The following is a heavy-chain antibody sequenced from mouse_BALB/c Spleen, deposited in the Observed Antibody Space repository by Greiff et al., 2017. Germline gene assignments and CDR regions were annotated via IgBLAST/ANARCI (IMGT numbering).Heavy chain of an antibody. CDR1: GFTFTDYY. D-gene: IGHD2-3*01. CDR2: IRNKANGYTT. CDR3: ARADGYYGDYAMDY. V-gene: IGHV7-3*02. Sequence: EVKLVESGGGLVQPGGSLRLSCATSGFTFTDYYMSWVRQPPGKALEWLGFIRNKANGYTTEYSASVKGRFTISRDNSQSILYLQMNTLRAEDSATYYCARADGYYGDYAMDYWGQGTSVTVSS. J-gene: IGHJ4*01.